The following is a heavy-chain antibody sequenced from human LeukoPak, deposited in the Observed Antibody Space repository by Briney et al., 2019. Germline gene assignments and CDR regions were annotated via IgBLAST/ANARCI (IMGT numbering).Heavy chain of an antibody. CDR2: IYYSGST. J-gene: IGHJ4*02. D-gene: IGHD2-8*01. V-gene: IGHV4-39*07. CDR3: ARVKCTNGVCYAIDY. Sequence: SETLSLTCTVPDSISSNNYYWGWIRPPPGKGLEWIGSIYYSGSTYYNPSLKSRVTISVDTSKNQFSLKLSSVTAADTAVYYCARVKCTNGVCYAIDYWGQGTLVTVSS. CDR1: DSISSNNYY.